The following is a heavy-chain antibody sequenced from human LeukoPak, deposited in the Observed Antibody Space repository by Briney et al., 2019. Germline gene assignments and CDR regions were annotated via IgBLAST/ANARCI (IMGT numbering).Heavy chain of an antibody. J-gene: IGHJ4*02. CDR2: ISAYNGNT. CDR1: GYTFTSYG. D-gene: IGHD3-3*01. V-gene: IGHV1-18*01. Sequence: ASVKVSCKASGYTFTSYGISWVRQAPGQGLEWMGWISAYNGNTNYAQKLQGRVTITADKSTSTAYMELSSLRSEDTAVYYCARSHTYYDFWSGYEYWGQGTLVTVSS. CDR3: ARSHTYYDFWSGYEY.